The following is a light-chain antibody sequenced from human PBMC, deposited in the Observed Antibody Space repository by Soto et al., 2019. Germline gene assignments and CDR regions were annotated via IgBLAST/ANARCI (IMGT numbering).Light chain of an antibody. V-gene: IGLV2-8*01. CDR2: EVS. Sequence: QSALTQPPSASGSPGQSVTISCTGTSSDVGGYNYVSWYQQHPGKAPKLMIYEVSKRPSGVPDRFSGSKSGNTASLTVSGLQAEDEADYSCSSYAGSNNLWVFGGGTKLTVL. J-gene: IGLJ3*02. CDR1: SSDVGGYNY. CDR3: SSYAGSNNLWV.